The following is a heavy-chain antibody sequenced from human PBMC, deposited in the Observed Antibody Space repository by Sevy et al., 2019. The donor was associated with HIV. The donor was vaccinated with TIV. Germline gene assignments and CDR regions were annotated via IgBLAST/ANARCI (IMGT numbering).Heavy chain of an antibody. CDR2: IYHSGST. J-gene: IGHJ5*02. D-gene: IGHD3-22*01. CDR3: ARKGSYYDSSGYPSWFDP. Sequence: SETLSLTCAVSGYSISSGYYWGWIRQPPGKGLEWIGSIYHSGSTYYNPFLKSRVTISVDTSKNQFSLKLSSVTAADTAVYYCARKGSYYDSSGYPSWFDPWGQGTLVTVSS. CDR1: GYSISSGYY. V-gene: IGHV4-38-2*01.